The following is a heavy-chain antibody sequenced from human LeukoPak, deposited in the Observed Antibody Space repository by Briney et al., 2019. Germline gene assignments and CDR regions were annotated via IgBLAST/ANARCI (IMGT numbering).Heavy chain of an antibody. CDR1: GFTVSSNY. CDR3: ARDRSPGNFDY. Sequence: GGSLRLSCAASGFTVSSNYMNWVRQAPGKGLEWVSSISSSRTYINYADSVKGRFTISRDNAKNSLYLQMNSLRAEDTAVYYCARDRSPGNFDYWGQGTLVTVSS. CDR2: ISSSRTYI. V-gene: IGHV3-21*01. J-gene: IGHJ4*02. D-gene: IGHD3-10*01.